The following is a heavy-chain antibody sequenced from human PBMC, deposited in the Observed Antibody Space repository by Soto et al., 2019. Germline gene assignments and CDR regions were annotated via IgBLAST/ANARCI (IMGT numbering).Heavy chain of an antibody. CDR2: ISSSSSYI. V-gene: IGHV3-21*01. J-gene: IGHJ6*02. D-gene: IGHD1-26*01. Sequence: GGSLRLSCAASGFTFSSYSMNWVRQAPGKGLEWVSSISSSSSYIYYADSVKGRFTISRDNAKNSLYLQMDSLRAEDTAVYYCARDRAIVGATAHYYYGMDVWGQGTTVTVSS. CDR3: ARDRAIVGATAHYYYGMDV. CDR1: GFTFSSYS.